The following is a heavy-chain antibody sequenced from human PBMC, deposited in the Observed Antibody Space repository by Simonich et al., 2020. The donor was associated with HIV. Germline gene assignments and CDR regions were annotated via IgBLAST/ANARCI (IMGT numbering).Heavy chain of an antibody. CDR1: GGSISSYY. Sequence: QVQLQESGPGLVKPSETLSLTCTVSGGSISSYYWSWIRQPPGKGLEWIGEINHSGSTDYNPSLKSRVTISGDTSKNQFSLNLSSVTAADTAVYYCARRGGFHFDYWGQGTLVTVSS. D-gene: IGHD3-10*01. V-gene: IGHV4-59*12. J-gene: IGHJ4*02. CDR2: INHSGST. CDR3: ARRGGFHFDY.